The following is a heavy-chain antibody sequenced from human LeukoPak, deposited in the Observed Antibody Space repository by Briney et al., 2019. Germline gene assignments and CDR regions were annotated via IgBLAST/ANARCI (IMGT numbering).Heavy chain of an antibody. CDR1: GFTFSSNA. Sequence: GGSLRLSCAASGFTFSSNAMHWVRQAPGKGLEWVAATSYDERNKYYGDSVRGRFTISRDNSKNTLYLQMNSLRAEDTAVYYCARDDYGDYLPYYWGQGTLVTVSS. J-gene: IGHJ4*02. CDR2: TSYDERNK. CDR3: ARDDYGDYLPYY. V-gene: IGHV3-30*04. D-gene: IGHD4-17*01.